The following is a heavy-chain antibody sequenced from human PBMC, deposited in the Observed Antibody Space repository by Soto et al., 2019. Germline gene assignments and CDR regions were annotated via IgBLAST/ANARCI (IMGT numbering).Heavy chain of an antibody. J-gene: IGHJ1*01. CDR3: ARGAMAGNEVPGD. Sequence: EGQLVESGGGLVQPGGSLGPSCQVSGFTFRSYWLPGVGRVQGKGRGWGANINLDGSEKYYVDAVKGRFTISRDNAKNSLHLDLRDLRANDTAVYYCARGAMAGNEVPGDWGQGTLVTVSS. D-gene: IGHD1-1*01. CDR1: GFTFRSYW. V-gene: IGHV3-7*03. CDR2: INLDGSEK.